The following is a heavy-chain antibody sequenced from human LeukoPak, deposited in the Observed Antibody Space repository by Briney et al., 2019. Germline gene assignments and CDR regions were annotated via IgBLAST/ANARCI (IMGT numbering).Heavy chain of an antibody. V-gene: IGHV3-23*01. CDR2: ISGSGGST. J-gene: IGHJ4*02. D-gene: IGHD3-22*01. CDR1: GFTFSSYA. Sequence: GGSLRLSCAASGFTFSSYAMSWVRQAPVKELEWVSAISGSGGSTYYADSVKGRFTISRDNSKNTLYLQMNSLRAEDTAVYYSAKEGGIDSSSHWWYWGQGTLVTVSS. CDR3: AKEGGIDSSSHWWY.